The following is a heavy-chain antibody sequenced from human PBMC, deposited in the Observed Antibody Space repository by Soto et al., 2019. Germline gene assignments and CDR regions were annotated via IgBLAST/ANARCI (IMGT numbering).Heavy chain of an antibody. J-gene: IGHJ6*03. Sequence: PSETLSLTCAVYGGSFSGYYWSWIRQPPGKGLEWIGEINHSGSTNYNPSLKSRVTISVDTSKNQFSLKLSSVTAADTAVYYCARGRGAAGTSYYYMDVWGKGTTVTVSS. CDR1: GGSFSGYY. CDR2: INHSGST. CDR3: ARGRGAAGTSYYYMDV. D-gene: IGHD6-13*01. V-gene: IGHV4-34*01.